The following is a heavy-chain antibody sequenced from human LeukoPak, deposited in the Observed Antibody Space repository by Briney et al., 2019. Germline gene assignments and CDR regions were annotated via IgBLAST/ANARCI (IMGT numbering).Heavy chain of an antibody. CDR2: ISSSSSYI. CDR1: GFTFSIYS. Sequence: GGSLRLSCAASGFTFSIYSMNWVRQAPGKGLEWVSSISSSSSYIYYADSVKGRFTISRDNAKNSLYLQMNSLRAEDTAVYYCASRGDDFWSGNYWGQGTLVTVSS. D-gene: IGHD3-3*01. CDR3: ASRGDDFWSGNY. V-gene: IGHV3-21*01. J-gene: IGHJ4*02.